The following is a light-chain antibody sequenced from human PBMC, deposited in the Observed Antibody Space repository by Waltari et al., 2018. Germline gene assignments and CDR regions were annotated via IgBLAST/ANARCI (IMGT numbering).Light chain of an antibody. CDR2: EVT. V-gene: IGLV2-14*01. CDR3: SSYTISSAIFI. CDR1: SSNVGHYNY. J-gene: IGLJ2*01. Sequence: QSALTQPTSVSGSLGQSITISCTGTSSNVGHYNYVSWYQHHPDNAPKLIIYEVTNRPSVVSTRFSGSKSGNTASLTISGLQAEDEAFYYCSSYTISSAIFIFGGGTKVTV.